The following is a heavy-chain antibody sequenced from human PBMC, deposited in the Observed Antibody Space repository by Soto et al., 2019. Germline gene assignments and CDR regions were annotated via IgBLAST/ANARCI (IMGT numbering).Heavy chain of an antibody. Sequence: EVKLVESGGGLVQPGRSLRLSCAASGFSFHDYVMHWVRQAPGKGLEWVSRISYNSRVIDYADSVKGRFTISRDNAENSLYLQMNSLTAEDTALYYCVTPNSDSFSEGFNLWGQGTMVTVSS. V-gene: IGHV3-9*01. CDR1: GFSFHDYV. CDR3: VTPNSDSFSEGFNL. D-gene: IGHD1-26*01. CDR2: ISYNSRVI. J-gene: IGHJ3*01.